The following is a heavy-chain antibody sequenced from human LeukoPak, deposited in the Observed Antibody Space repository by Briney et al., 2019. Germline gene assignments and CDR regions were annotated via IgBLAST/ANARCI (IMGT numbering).Heavy chain of an antibody. CDR1: GFTVSSNY. Sequence: GGSLRLSCAASGFTVSSNYMSWVRQAPGKGLEWVSVIYSGGSTYYADSVKGRFTISRDNSKNTLYLQMNSLRAEDTAVYYCARDRGWYSSGWYRYFDYWGQGTLVTVSS. CDR3: ARDRGWYSSGWYRYFDY. J-gene: IGHJ4*02. D-gene: IGHD6-19*01. CDR2: IYSGGST. V-gene: IGHV3-53*01.